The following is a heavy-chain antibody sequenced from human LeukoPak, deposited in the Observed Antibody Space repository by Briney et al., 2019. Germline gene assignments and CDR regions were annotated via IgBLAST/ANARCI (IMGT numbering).Heavy chain of an antibody. CDR1: GFTFDDYT. V-gene: IGHV3-43*01. J-gene: IGHJ4*02. CDR3: AKDMSRWQLAVDY. Sequence: GGSLRLSCAASGFTFDDYTMHWVRQAPGKGLEWVFLISWDGGSTYYADSVKGRFTISRDNSKNSLYLQMNSLRTEDTALYYCAKDMSRWQLAVDYWGQGTLVTVSS. CDR2: ISWDGGST. D-gene: IGHD6-6*01.